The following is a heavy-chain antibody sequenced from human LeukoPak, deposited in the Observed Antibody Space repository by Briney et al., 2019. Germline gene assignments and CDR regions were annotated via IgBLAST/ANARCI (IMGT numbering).Heavy chain of an antibody. CDR1: GYTFTNYA. J-gene: IGHJ5*02. D-gene: IGHD6-13*01. Sequence: ASAKVSCKASGYTFTNYAIHWVRQAPGQRLEWMGWINSGYSNTKYSQKFQGRVTITSDTSASTAYMEVRSLTSEDTAIYYCARDSYMAAADTWFDPWGQGTLVTVSS. CDR2: INSGYSNT. V-gene: IGHV1-3*01. CDR3: ARDSYMAAADTWFDP.